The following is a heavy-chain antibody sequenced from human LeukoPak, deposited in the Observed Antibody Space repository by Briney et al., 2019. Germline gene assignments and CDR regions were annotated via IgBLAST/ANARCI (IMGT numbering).Heavy chain of an antibody. CDR1: GYTFTGYD. V-gene: IGHV1-2*02. J-gene: IGHJ4*02. CDR3: ARVKGVATIPGYGDYEFDY. Sequence: ASVTVSCKASGYTFTGYDMHWVRQAPGQGLEWMGWINPNSGGTNYAQKFQGRVTMTRDTSISTAYMELSRLRSDDTAVYYCARVKGVATIPGYGDYEFDYWGQGTLVTVSS. CDR2: INPNSGGT. D-gene: IGHD4-17*01.